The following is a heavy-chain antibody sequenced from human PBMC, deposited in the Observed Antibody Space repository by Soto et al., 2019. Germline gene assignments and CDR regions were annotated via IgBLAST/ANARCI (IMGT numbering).Heavy chain of an antibody. CDR3: ARDSYTRH. Sequence: EVQLVESGGGLVQPGGSLRLSCAASGFIVSSSYMRWVRQAPGKGLEWVSLIYNDGATYYADSVKGRFTISRDNAKNKLYLQILSLRAEDTAVYYCARDSYTRHWGQGTLVTVSS. D-gene: IGHD4-4*01. J-gene: IGHJ4*02. CDR2: IYNDGAT. CDR1: GFIVSSSY. V-gene: IGHV3-66*01.